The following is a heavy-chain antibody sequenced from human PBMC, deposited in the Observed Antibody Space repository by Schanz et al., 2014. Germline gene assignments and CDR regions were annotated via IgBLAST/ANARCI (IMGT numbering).Heavy chain of an antibody. Sequence: EVQLVESGGGLIQPGGSLRLSCAVSGFTFSSYAMSWVRQAPGKGLEWVSTISGGGGGYRPYADSVKGRFTISRDNAKNSLYLQMSSLRAEDTAVYYCARDRVQYSSGWYSDSWGQGTLVTVSS. J-gene: IGHJ4*02. CDR2: ISGGGGGYR. V-gene: IGHV3-23*04. D-gene: IGHD6-19*01. CDR1: GFTFSSYA. CDR3: ARDRVQYSSGWYSDS.